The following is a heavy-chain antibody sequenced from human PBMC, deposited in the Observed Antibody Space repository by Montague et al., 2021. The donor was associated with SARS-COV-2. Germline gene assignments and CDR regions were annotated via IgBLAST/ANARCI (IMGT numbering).Heavy chain of an antibody. Sequence: SLRLSCAASGLIFSSYGMHWVRQAPGKGLEWVAHTWYDGSNENYVDSVKGRFTISRDNFKNTLYLQMNSLRAEDTAIYYCARGSVGGYYFDYWGQGTLVTVSS. CDR2: TWYDGSNE. V-gene: IGHV3-33*01. CDR1: GLIFSSYG. J-gene: IGHJ4*02. D-gene: IGHD1-26*01. CDR3: ARGSVGGYYFDY.